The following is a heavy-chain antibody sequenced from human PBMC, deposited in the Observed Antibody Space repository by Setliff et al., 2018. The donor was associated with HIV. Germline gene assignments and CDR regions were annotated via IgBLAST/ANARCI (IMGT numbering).Heavy chain of an antibody. D-gene: IGHD4-17*01. CDR2: LSPSGTT. V-gene: IGHV4-34*01. CDR1: GGSFSNYY. J-gene: IGHJ4*02. CDR3: ASFFVTTVTNQDY. Sequence: LSLTCTVYGGSFSNYYTNWIRQPPGKGLEWIGELSPSGTTRSNPSLQSRVTISLDTSNNQFSLKLTSVTAADTAMYYRASFFVTTVTNQDYWGQGTPVTVSS.